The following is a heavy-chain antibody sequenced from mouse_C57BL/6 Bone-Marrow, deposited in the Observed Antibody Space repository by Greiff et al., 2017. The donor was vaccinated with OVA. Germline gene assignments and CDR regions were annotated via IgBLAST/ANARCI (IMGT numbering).Heavy chain of an antibody. CDR2: ISSGGGYI. Sequence: EVKLQESGEGLVKPGGSLKLSCAASGFNFSSYAMSWVRQTPEKRLEWVAYISSGGGYIYYAATVQGRFTISRDNARNTLYLQMSRLKSEDTAVDYGTRDGYDAMDYWGQGTSVTVSA. CDR3: TRDGYDAMDY. J-gene: IGHJ4*01. CDR1: GFNFSSYA. V-gene: IGHV5-9-1*02. D-gene: IGHD2-3*01.